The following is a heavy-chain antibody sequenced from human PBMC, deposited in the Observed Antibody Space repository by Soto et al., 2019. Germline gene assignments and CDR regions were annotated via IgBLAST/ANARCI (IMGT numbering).Heavy chain of an antibody. V-gene: IGHV3-21*01. CDR3: ATAAGSAVVAFDI. Sequence: GGSLRLSCAASGFTFRSYSMNWVRQAPGKGLEWVSSISSSSSYIYYADSVKGRFTISRDNAKNSLYLQMNSLRAEDTAVYYCATAAGSAVVAFDIWGQGTMVTVSS. CDR1: GFTFRSYS. CDR2: ISSSSSYI. J-gene: IGHJ3*02. D-gene: IGHD3-10*01.